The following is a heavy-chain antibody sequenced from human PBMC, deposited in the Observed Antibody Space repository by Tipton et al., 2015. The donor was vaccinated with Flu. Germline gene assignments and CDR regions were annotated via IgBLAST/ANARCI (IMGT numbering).Heavy chain of an antibody. CDR3: ARDRAFSSFDY. CDR1: GLSFTSSW. J-gene: IGHJ4*01. CDR2: IDPDGSEI. Sequence: SLRLSCVASGLSFTSSWMAWVRQAPGKGLEWAANIDPDGSEINYVDSMRGRSTISRDNAKRSLYLEIHSLTAEDTAVYYCARDRAFSSFDYWGHGTLVTVSS. V-gene: IGHV3-7*01. D-gene: IGHD2/OR15-2a*01.